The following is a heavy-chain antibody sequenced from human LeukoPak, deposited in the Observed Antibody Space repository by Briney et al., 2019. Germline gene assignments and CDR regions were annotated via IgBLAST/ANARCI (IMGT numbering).Heavy chain of an antibody. CDR1: GFTFTVYW. CDR2: INHDGTEK. D-gene: IGHD3-22*01. J-gene: IGHJ4*02. V-gene: IGHV3-7*01. CDR3: ARGRFYHDSPE. Sequence: PGGSLRLSCKASGFTFTVYWMTWVRQAPGKGLERVANINHDGTEKYYVDSVKGRFTISRENAKNSLFLQMSSLRAEDTAVYYCARGRFYHDSPEWGQGTLVTVSS.